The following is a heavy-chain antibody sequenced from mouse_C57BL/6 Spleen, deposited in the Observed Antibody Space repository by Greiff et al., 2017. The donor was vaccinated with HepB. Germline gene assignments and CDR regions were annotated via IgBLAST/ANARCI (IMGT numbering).Heavy chain of an antibody. J-gene: IGHJ3*01. CDR3: AREETSFAY. CDR1: GYTFTSYW. CDR2: IHPNSGST. V-gene: IGHV1-64*01. Sequence: VQLQQSGAELVKPGASVKLSCKASGYTFTSYWMHWVKQRPGQGLEWIGMIHPNSGSTNYNEKLKSKATLTVDKSSSTAYMQLSSLTSEDSAVYYCAREETSFAYWGQGTLVTVSA.